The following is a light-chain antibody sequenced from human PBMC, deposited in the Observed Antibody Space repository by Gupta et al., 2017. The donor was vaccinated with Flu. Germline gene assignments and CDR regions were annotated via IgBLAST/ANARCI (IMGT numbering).Light chain of an antibody. V-gene: IGLV2-23*01. Sequence: SITIACIGTSRDGGRFKVVSGYQQHPGKAPKLIIYEARKRPAGGSNRFSGAKSGNTASLTSDGLQAEDEADYCCCSYAGSDLYVFGMGTAVTIL. CDR1: SRDGGRFKV. J-gene: IGLJ1*01. CDR3: CSYAGSDLYV. CDR2: EAR.